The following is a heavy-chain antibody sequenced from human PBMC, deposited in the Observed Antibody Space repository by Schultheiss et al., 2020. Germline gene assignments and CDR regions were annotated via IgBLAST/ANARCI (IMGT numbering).Heavy chain of an antibody. CDR1: GGSISSSSYY. CDR2: IYYSGST. CDR3: ARGPTDYYMDV. V-gene: IGHV4-39*07. J-gene: IGHJ6*03. Sequence: SETLSLTCTVSGGSISSSSYYWGWIRQPPGKGLEWIGSIYYSGSTYYNPSLKSRVTISVDTSKNQFSLKLSSVTAADTAVYYCARGPTDYYMDVWGKGTTVTVSS. D-gene: IGHD4-11*01.